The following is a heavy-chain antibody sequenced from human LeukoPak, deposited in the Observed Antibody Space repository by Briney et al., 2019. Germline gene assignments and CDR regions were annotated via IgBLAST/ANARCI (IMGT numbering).Heavy chain of an antibody. CDR2: INPNSGGT. Sequence: SVKVSSKASGYTFTGYYMHWVRQAPGQGLEWMGWINPNSGGTNYAQKFQGRVTMTRDTSISTAYMELSRLRSDDTAVYYCARDDYGITMVRGVIDYWGQGTLVTVSS. D-gene: IGHD3-10*01. CDR1: GYTFTGYY. J-gene: IGHJ4*02. V-gene: IGHV1-2*02. CDR3: ARDDYGITMVRGVIDY.